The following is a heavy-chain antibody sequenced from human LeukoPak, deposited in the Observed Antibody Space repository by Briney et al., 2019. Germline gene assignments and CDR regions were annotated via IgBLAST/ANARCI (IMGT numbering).Heavy chain of an antibody. Sequence: GGSLRLSCAASGFTFSSYEMNWVRQAPGKGLEWVSHITSSGRTTYYADSVKGRFTISRDNAKNSLYLQMNSLRAEDTAVYYCAGSSGYDYWGQGTLVTVSS. J-gene: IGHJ4*02. CDR2: ITSSGRTT. V-gene: IGHV3-48*03. D-gene: IGHD3-22*01. CDR3: AGSSGYDY. CDR1: GFTFSSYE.